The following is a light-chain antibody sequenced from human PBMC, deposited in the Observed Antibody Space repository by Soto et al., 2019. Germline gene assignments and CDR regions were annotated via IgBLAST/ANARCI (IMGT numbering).Light chain of an antibody. CDR3: QQYNNWPPEIT. V-gene: IGKV3-15*01. J-gene: IGKJ5*01. Sequence: EIVMTQSPATLSVSRGERATLSCRASQSVSSNLALYQQKPGQAPRLLISRASTRATGIPARFSGSGSGTEFTLTISSLQSEDFAVYYCQQYNNWPPEITFGQGTRLEIK. CDR2: RAS. CDR1: QSVSSN.